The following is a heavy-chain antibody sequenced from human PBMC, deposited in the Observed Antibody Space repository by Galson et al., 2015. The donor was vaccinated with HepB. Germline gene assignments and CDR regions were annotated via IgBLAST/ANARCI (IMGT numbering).Heavy chain of an antibody. J-gene: IGHJ6*03. CDR3: ARGGYCSSTSCAARLVGRYYYMDV. Sequence: SLRLSCAASGFTFSSYAMHWVRQAPGKGLEWVAVISYDGSNKYYADSVKGRFTISRDNSKNTLYLQMNSLRAEDTAVYYCARGGYCSSTSCAARLVGRYYYMDVWGKGTTVTVSS. CDR1: GFTFSSYA. V-gene: IGHV3-30-3*01. D-gene: IGHD2-2*01. CDR2: ISYDGSNK.